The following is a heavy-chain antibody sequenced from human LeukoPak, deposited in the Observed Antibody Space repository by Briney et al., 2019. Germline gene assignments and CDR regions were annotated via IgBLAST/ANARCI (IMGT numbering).Heavy chain of an antibody. CDR2: ISDSGANT. Sequence: GGSLRLSCAASGFIFSSYAMSWVRQAPGKGLEWVSTISDSGANTYYADSVRGRFTISRGNSKNTLYLQKNSLRADDTAIYYCAKSMTLQWRGFFDLWGRGTHVTVSS. CDR3: AKSMTLQWRGFFDL. CDR1: GFIFSSYA. J-gene: IGHJ2*01. D-gene: IGHD6-19*01. V-gene: IGHV3-23*01.